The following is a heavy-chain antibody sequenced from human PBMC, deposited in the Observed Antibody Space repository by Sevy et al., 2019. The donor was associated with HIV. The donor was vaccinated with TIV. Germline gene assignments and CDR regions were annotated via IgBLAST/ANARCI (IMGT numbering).Heavy chain of an antibody. V-gene: IGHV3-23*01. J-gene: IGHJ4*02. D-gene: IGHD1-26*01. Sequence: GGSLRLSCVTSGFTFNNYPMTWVRQAPGKGLERVSAISGSSDSAYYADSVKDRFIISRDNSKNTLYLQMHSLRAEDTAVYYCAREGGSYYYYFDYSGQGTLVTVSS. CDR2: ISGSSDSA. CDR1: GFTFNNYP. CDR3: AREGGSYYYYFDY.